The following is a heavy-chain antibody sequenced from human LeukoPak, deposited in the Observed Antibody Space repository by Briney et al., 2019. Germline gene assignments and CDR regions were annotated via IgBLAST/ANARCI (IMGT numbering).Heavy chain of an antibody. CDR1: GFTFDDYA. CDR3: ARVGKYCTSTSCYSRYYYYMDV. CDR2: INWDGSSI. V-gene: IGHV3-20*04. Sequence: GGSLRPSXAASGFTFDDYAMSWVRQVPGKGLEWVSGINWDGSSIGYLDSVKGRFTIPRDNAKNSLFLQMNGLRAEDTAFYYCARVGKYCTSTSCYSRYYYYMDVWGKGTMVTVS. J-gene: IGHJ6*03. D-gene: IGHD2-2*02.